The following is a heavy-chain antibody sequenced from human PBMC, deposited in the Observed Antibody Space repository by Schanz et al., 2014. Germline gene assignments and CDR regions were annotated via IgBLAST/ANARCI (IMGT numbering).Heavy chain of an antibody. CDR1: GFNFGSHG. V-gene: IGHV3-7*01. J-gene: IGHJ4*02. Sequence: VQLVESGGGVVQPGRSLRLSCAASGFNFGSHGMHWVRQAPGKGLEWVANIKKDGSEKYYVDSVKGRFTISRDNAKNSLFLQMNSLRAEDTAVYYCVRDSFFAFDYWGQGTLVTVSS. D-gene: IGHD3-3*01. CDR3: VRDSFFAFDY. CDR2: IKKDGSEK.